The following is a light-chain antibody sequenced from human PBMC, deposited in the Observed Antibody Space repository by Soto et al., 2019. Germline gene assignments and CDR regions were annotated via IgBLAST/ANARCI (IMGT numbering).Light chain of an antibody. V-gene: IGLV1-47*01. CDR3: AAWDSSLGGSA. CDR1: DSNIGSKY. CDR2: RNN. J-gene: IGLJ2*01. Sequence: QSVLTQPPSASATPGQRVTISCSGSDSNIGSKYVYWYQQLPGTAPKLLMYRNNQRPSGVPDRFSGSKSGTSASLAINSLRSEDEADYYCAAWDSSLGGSAFGGGTKLTVL.